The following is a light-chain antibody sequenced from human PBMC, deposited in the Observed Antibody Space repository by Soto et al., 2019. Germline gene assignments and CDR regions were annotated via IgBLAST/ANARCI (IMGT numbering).Light chain of an antibody. CDR1: SSDVGGYNY. Sequence: QSALTQPASVSGSPGQSITISCTGTSSDVGGYNYVSWYQQHPGKAPKLMIYDVGNRPSGVSNRVCGSKSGNTASLPISGLQPEDEADYYCCSYTSSSTRVFGTGTKVTVL. CDR2: DVG. V-gene: IGLV2-14*01. J-gene: IGLJ1*01. CDR3: CSYTSSSTRV.